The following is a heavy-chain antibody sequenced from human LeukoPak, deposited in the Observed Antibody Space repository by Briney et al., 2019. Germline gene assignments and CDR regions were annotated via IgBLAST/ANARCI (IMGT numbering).Heavy chain of an antibody. CDR3: ARDSSGSIDY. CDR1: GGSISSGDYY. V-gene: IGHV4-30-4*01. D-gene: IGHD6-19*01. CDR2: IYYSGST. Sequence: SETLSLTCTVSGGSISSGDYYWSWIRQPPGKGLEWIGYIYYSGSTYYNPSLKSRVTISVDTSKNQISLKLSSVTAADTAVYYCARDSSGSIDYWGQGTLVTVSS. J-gene: IGHJ4*02.